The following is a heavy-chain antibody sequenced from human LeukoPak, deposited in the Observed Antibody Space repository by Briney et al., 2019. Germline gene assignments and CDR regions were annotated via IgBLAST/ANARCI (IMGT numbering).Heavy chain of an antibody. CDR2: INTSGDT. CDR1: GAFSTNYF. CDR3: ARTLLPATMGAFDI. J-gene: IGHJ3*02. Sequence: SETLSLTCSVSGAFSTNYFWSWIRQPAGKGLQWIGRINTSGDTYYNPSLKSRVTMSVDTSKKQFSLNLSSMAAADTAVCYCARTLLPATMGAFDIWGQGTMVTVSS. V-gene: IGHV4-4*07. D-gene: IGHD2-2*01.